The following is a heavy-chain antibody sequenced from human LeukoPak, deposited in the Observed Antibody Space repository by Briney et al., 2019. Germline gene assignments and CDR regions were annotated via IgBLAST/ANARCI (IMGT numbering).Heavy chain of an antibody. CDR1: GFTFSSYA. V-gene: IGHV3-21*01. CDR3: ARTHDFWSGLFY. CDR2: ISSSSSYI. D-gene: IGHD3-3*01. Sequence: PGGSLRLSCAASGFTFSSYAMSWVRQAPGKGLEWVSSISSSSSYIYYADSVKGRFTISRDNAKNSLYLQMNSLRAEDTAVYYCARTHDFWSGLFYWGQGTLVTVSS. J-gene: IGHJ4*02.